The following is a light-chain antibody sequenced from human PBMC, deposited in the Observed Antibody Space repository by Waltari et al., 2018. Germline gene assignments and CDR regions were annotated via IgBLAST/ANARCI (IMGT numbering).Light chain of an antibody. J-gene: IGKJ4*01. CDR2: AAS. Sequence: DIQLTQSPSSLSASVGDRVTITCRASQTIRNYLNWYQHKPGEAPKLLIFAASNLQSGVPSRFSGSGSGTDFTLIISSLQPADFATYYCQQVNSFPATFGGGTTVEIK. V-gene: IGKV1-39*01. CDR3: QQVNSFPAT. CDR1: QTIRNY.